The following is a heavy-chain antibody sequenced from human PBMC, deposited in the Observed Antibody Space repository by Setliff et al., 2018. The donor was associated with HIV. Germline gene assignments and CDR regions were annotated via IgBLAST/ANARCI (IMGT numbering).Heavy chain of an antibody. CDR1: GYTFTTYG. Sequence: ASVKVSCKASGYTFTTYGISWVRQAPGHGLEWMGWISPNFGHTNYAQNFLGRVTMTRTTSISTAYMELSSLRSEDTAVYYCARGAYYGSGSYYDSRYWGQGTLVTVSS. CDR3: ARGAYYGSGSYYDSRY. J-gene: IGHJ4*02. CDR2: ISPNFGHT. D-gene: IGHD3-10*01. V-gene: IGHV1-8*02.